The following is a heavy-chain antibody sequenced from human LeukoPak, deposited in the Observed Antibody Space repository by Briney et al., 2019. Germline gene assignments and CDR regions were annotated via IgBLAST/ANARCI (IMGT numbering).Heavy chain of an antibody. J-gene: IGHJ6*02. CDR2: ISSSSTYI. D-gene: IGHD4-17*01. CDR3: ARTVTTFRDYYYYGMDV. V-gene: IGHV3-21*01. Sequence: PGGSLRLSCAASGFSFSTYSMNWVRQAPGKGLEWVSSISSSSTYIYYADSMKGRFTISRDNAKNSLYLQMNSLRAEDTAVYYCARTVTTFRDYYYYGMDVWGQGTTVTVSS. CDR1: GFSFSTYS.